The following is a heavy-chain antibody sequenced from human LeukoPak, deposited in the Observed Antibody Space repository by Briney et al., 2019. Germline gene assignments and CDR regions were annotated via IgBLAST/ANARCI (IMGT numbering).Heavy chain of an antibody. CDR3: AREASGNYHVFDS. Sequence: GGSLRLSCEASGVSFSNYFMSWIRQAPGKGQEWVSYITNSGRSTNYADAVKGRFTISRDNAKKSVYLEMTDLRAEDTAVYYCAREASGNYHVFDSWGQGTLLTVSS. V-gene: IGHV3-11*04. J-gene: IGHJ4*02. D-gene: IGHD1-7*01. CDR2: ITNSGRST. CDR1: GVSFSNYF.